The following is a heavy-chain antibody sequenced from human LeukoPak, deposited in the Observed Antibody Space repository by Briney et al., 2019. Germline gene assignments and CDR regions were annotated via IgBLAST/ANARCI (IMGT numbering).Heavy chain of an antibody. CDR1: GYTFTGQY. CDR3: ARDTGYFDIVLDY. CDR2: INPNSGDT. Sequence: ASVKVSCKASGYTFTGQYMHWVRQAPGQGLEWMGWINPNSGDTNYAQKFQGRVTMTRDTSISTAYMEVSRLRSDDTAVYYCARDTGYFDIVLDYWGQGTLVTVSS. J-gene: IGHJ4*02. D-gene: IGHD3-9*01. V-gene: IGHV1-2*02.